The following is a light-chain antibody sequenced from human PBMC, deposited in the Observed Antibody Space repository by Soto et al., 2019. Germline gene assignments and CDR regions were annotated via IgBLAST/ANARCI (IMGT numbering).Light chain of an antibody. CDR2: KAS. Sequence: IKMTQSPSTLSVSKGDRVTITCRASQTISSWLAWYQQKPGKAPKLLIYKASTLKSGVPSRFSGSGSGTEFTLTISSLQPDDFATYYCQHYNSYSEAFGQGTIVDIK. V-gene: IGKV1-5*03. CDR1: QTISSW. CDR3: QHYNSYSEA. J-gene: IGKJ1*01.